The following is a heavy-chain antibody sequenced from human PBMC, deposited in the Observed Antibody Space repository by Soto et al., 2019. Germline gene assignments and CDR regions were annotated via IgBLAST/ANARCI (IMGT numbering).Heavy chain of an antibody. CDR2: ISYDGSNK. D-gene: IGHD2-15*01. CDR3: AKLPVVAATTDYFDY. CDR1: GFTFSSYG. J-gene: IGHJ4*02. V-gene: IGHV3-30*18. Sequence: QVQLVESGGGVVQPGRSLRLSCAASGFTFSSYGMHWVRQAPGKGLEWVAVISYDGSNKYYADSVKGRFTISRENSKNTLYLQMNRLRAEDTAVYYCAKLPVVAATTDYFDYWGQGTLVTVSS.